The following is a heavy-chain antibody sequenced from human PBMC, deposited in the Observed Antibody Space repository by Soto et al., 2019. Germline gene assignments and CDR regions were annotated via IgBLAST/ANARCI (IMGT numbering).Heavy chain of an antibody. J-gene: IGHJ4*02. CDR2: IVVGSGNT. D-gene: IGHD3-16*02. Sequence: ASVKVSCKASGFTFTSSAVQWVRQARGQRLEWIGWIVVGSGNTNYAQKFQERVTITRDESTSTAYMELSSLRSEDTAVYYCASDMITFGGVIATPRFDYWGQGTLVTV. CDR3: ASDMITFGGVIATPRFDY. V-gene: IGHV1-58*01. CDR1: GFTFTSSA.